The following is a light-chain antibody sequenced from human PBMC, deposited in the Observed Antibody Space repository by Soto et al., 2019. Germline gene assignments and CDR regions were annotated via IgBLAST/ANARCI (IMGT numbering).Light chain of an antibody. Sequence: EIVLTQSPGTLSLSPGEGATLSCRASQTTSDMYLAWHQQKPGQAPRLLIYGGSSRATGVPDRFSGSGSGTDFTLTISRLEPEDFAVYYCQHYGRIFGQGTRLEIK. J-gene: IGKJ5*01. CDR1: QTTSDMY. CDR3: QHYGRI. V-gene: IGKV3-20*01. CDR2: GGS.